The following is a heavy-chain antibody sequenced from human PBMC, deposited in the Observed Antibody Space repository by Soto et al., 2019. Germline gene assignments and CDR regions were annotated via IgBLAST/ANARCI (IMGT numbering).Heavy chain of an antibody. CDR3: AKDYPGSGWYYYGMDV. V-gene: IGHV3-23*01. Sequence: GGSLRLSCAASGFTFSSYAMSWVRQAPGKGLEWVSAISGSGGSTYYADSVKGRFTISRDNSKNTLYLQMNSLRAEDTAVYYCAKDYPGSGWYYYGMDVWGQGTTGTVSS. CDR2: ISGSGGST. J-gene: IGHJ6*02. CDR1: GFTFSSYA. D-gene: IGHD6-19*01.